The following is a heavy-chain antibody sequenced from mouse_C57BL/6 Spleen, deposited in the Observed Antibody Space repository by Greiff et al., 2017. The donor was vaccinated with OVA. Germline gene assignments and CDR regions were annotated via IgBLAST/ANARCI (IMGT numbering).Heavy chain of an antibody. CDR1: GFTFSSYG. Sequence: EVQLVESGGDLVKPGGSLKLSCAASGFTFSSYGMSWVRQTPDKRLEWVATISSGGSYTYYPDSVKGRFTISRDNAKNTLYLQMSSLKSEDTAMYYCARQDYSNYVFDYWGQGTTLTVSS. V-gene: IGHV5-6*01. J-gene: IGHJ2*01. D-gene: IGHD2-5*01. CDR3: ARQDYSNYVFDY. CDR2: ISSGGSYT.